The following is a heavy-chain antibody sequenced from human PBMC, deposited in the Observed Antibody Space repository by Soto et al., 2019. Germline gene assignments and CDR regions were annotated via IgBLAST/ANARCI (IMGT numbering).Heavy chain of an antibody. J-gene: IGHJ4*02. Sequence: EVQLVESGGGLVQPGGSLRLSCAASGFTFSSYWMHWVRQAPGKGLEWVSRINGDGRITTYADSVKGRFTISRDNAGSTLYLQMNSLRVDDTAVYYCSRETLWFGESPKSGGQGTLVTVSS. D-gene: IGHD3-10*01. CDR1: GFTFSSYW. V-gene: IGHV3-74*01. CDR2: INGDGRIT. CDR3: SRETLWFGESPKS.